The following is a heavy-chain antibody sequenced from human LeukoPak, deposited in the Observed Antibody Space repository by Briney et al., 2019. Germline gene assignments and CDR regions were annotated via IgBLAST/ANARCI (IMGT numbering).Heavy chain of an antibody. CDR2: FDHEDGET. CDR1: GYTLTELS. Sequence: ASVKVSCKVSGYTLTELSMHWVRQAPGKGLEWMGGFDHEDGETIYAQKFQGRVTMTEDTSTDTAYMELSSLRSEDTAVYYCATDRLLGALIAFDIWGQGTMVTVSS. CDR3: ATDRLLGALIAFDI. J-gene: IGHJ3*02. V-gene: IGHV1-24*01. D-gene: IGHD5-12*01.